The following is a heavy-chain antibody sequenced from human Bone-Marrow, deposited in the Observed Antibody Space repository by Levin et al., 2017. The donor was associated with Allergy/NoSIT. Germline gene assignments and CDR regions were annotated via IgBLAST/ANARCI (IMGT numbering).Heavy chain of an antibody. CDR1: DDSISTYF. V-gene: IGHV4-4*07. Sequence: SQTLSLPCTVSDDSISTYFWTWIRQPAGKGLEWVGRIHTTRGVDYSPSLKSRVTMSLDTSKKQVSLKLTSVTVADPAVYYCARENWIFDYWGQGILVTVSS. D-gene: IGHD1-1*01. J-gene: IGHJ4*02. CDR2: IHTTRGV. CDR3: ARENWIFDY.